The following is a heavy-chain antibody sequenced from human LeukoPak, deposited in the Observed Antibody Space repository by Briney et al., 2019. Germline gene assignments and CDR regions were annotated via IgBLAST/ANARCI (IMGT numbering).Heavy chain of an antibody. CDR3: KNFDY. CDR1: GLTFSSSD. Sequence: GGSLRLSCTASGLTFSSSDMHWVRQAPGKGLDWVSLINHDGTNTYYADSVKGRFTISRDNSQNTLYLQMNSLRGEDTAVYYCKNFDYWGQGTLVTVSS. CDR2: INHDGTNT. V-gene: IGHV3-30*02. J-gene: IGHJ4*02.